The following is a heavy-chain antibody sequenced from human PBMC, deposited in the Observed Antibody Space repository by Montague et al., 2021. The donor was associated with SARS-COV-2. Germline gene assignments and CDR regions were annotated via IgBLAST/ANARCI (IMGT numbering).Heavy chain of an antibody. V-gene: IGHV4-61*02. CDR1: GGSISSGSYY. CDR2: IYTSGST. CDR3: ARESLHLTGYYNDYFGC. J-gene: IGHJ4*02. D-gene: IGHD3-9*01. Sequence: TLSLTCTVSGGSISSGSYYWNWIRQPAGKGLEWIGRIYTSGSTNYNPSLKSRVTISVDTSKNQFSLKLSSVTAADTAVYYCARESLHLTGYYNDYFGCWGQGTLVTVSS.